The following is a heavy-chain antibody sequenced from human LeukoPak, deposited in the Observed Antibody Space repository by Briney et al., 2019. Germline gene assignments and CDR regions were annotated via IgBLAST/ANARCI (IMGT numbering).Heavy chain of an antibody. D-gene: IGHD2-8*01. CDR2: MSPRNGNT. CDR3: ARGVNAGMDV. J-gene: IGHJ6*02. V-gene: IGHV1-8*02. CDR1: GGTFSSYA. Sequence: ASVKVSCKASGGTFSSYAISWVRQAPGQGPEWMGWMSPRNGNTGYAQMFQDRVTMTRDTSINTAYMELTSLRSDDTAVYYCARGVNAGMDVWGQGTTVTVSS.